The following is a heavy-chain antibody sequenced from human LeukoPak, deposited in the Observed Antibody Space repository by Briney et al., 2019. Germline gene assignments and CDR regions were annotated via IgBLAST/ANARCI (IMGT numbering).Heavy chain of an antibody. J-gene: IGHJ4*02. Sequence: SETLSLTGTGSGGSISSYYWSWIRQPPGKGLEWIGYIYYSGSTNYNPSLKRRVTISVDTSKNQFSLKLSSVTAADTAVYYCARGPPPDFDYWGRGTLVTVSS. V-gene: IGHV4-59*12. CDR3: ARGPPPDFDY. CDR2: IYYSGST. CDR1: GGSISSYY.